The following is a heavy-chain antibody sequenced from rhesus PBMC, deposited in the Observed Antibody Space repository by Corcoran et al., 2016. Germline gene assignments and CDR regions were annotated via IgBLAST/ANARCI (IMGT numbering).Heavy chain of an antibody. CDR2: ISGSGGST. Sequence: QVQLQESGPGLVKPSAPLSLTCAVSGCSLSSNSWSWIRQPPGKGLEWMGRISGSGGSTDYNPSLKSRVTISTDTSKNQFSLKLSSVTAADTAVYYCARDLGIAAAVPNWGQGVLVTVSS. J-gene: IGHJ4*01. CDR1: GCSLSSNS. CDR3: ARDLGIAAAVPN. D-gene: IGHD6-31*01. V-gene: IGHV4-173*01.